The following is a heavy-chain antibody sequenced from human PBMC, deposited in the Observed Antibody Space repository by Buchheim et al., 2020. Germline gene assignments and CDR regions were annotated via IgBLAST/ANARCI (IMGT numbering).Heavy chain of an antibody. D-gene: IGHD1-26*01. CDR2: INPNSGDT. CDR1: GYTFTGYY. V-gene: IGHV1-2*02. Sequence: QVQLVQSGAEVKKPGASVKVSCKASGYTFTGYYMHWVRQAPGQGLEWMGWINPNSGDTNYAQKFQGRVTMTRDTSISTAYMELSRLRSDDTAVYYCARSEGIVGATSWFDPWGQGTL. CDR3: ARSEGIVGATSWFDP. J-gene: IGHJ5*02.